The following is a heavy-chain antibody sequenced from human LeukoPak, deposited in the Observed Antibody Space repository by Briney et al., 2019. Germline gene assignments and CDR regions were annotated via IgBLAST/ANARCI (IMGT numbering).Heavy chain of an antibody. CDR1: GYTFTGYD. CDR3: AIEAGVVVPAATNWFDP. CDR2: MNPNSGNT. Sequence: ASVKVSCKASGYTFTGYDINWVRQATGQGLEWMGWMNPNSGNTGYAQKFQGRVTMTRNTSISTAYMELSSLRSEDTAVYYCAIEAGVVVPAATNWFDPWGQGTLVTVSS. V-gene: IGHV1-8*01. J-gene: IGHJ5*02. D-gene: IGHD2-2*01.